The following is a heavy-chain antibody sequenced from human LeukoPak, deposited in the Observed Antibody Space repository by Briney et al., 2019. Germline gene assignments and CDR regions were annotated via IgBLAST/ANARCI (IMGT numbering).Heavy chain of an antibody. CDR1: GYSFTYYW. CDR2: TYPSDSDT. CDR3: ARENYTSGAGTWFDP. D-gene: IGHD6-25*01. Sequence: GESLKISCKGSGYSFTYYWIGWVGRMPGKGLEWMGITYPSDSDTRFSPSLQGQVTISADNSSNTAYLQWSSLKASDTAMYYCARENYTSGAGTWFDPWGQGTLVTVSS. V-gene: IGHV5-51*01. J-gene: IGHJ5*02.